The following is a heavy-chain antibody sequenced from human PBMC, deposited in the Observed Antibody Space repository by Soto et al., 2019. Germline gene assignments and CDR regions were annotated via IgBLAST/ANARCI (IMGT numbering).Heavy chain of an antibody. CDR3: AKCIAVAGAVINY. CDR1: GFTFSSYA. J-gene: IGHJ4*02. Sequence: LRLSCAASGFTFSSYAMSWVRQAPGKGLEWVSAISGSGGSTYYADSVKGRFTISRDNSKNTLYLQMNSLRAEDTAVYYCAKCIAVAGAVINYWGQGTLVTVSS. CDR2: ISGSGGST. D-gene: IGHD6-19*01. V-gene: IGHV3-23*01.